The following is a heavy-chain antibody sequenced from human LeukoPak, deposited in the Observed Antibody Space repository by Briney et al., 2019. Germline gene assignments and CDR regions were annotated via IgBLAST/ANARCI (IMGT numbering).Heavy chain of an antibody. CDR3: AKLGTWLQYPFDF. J-gene: IGHJ4*02. CDR1: RFTFSSYA. V-gene: IGHV3-23*01. Sequence: PGGSLRLSCGASRFTFSSYAMGWVRQAPGKGLEWVSVISGSGGSAYYADSVKGRFTISRDNSKNTLYLQMNSLRAEDTAVYYCAKLGTWLQYPFDFWGQGTLVTVSS. CDR2: ISGSGGSA. D-gene: IGHD5-24*01.